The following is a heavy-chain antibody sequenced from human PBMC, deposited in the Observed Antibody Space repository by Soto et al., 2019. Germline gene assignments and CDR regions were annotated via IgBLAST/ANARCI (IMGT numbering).Heavy chain of an antibody. Sequence: PGGSLRLSCAASGFTFSNYAMSWVRQAPGKGLEWVSGISVSGGSTYYADSVKGRFTISRDNSKNTLYVQTSSLRVDDTAVYYCAKDAGSVCSGGSCYFQALDSWGQGTLVTVSS. CDR3: AKDAGSVCSGGSCYFQALDS. V-gene: IGHV3-23*01. J-gene: IGHJ4*02. CDR1: GFTFSNYA. D-gene: IGHD2-15*01. CDR2: ISVSGGST.